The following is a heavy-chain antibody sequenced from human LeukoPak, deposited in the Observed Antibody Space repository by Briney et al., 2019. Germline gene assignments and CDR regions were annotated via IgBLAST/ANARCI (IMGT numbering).Heavy chain of an antibody. CDR2: ISGSGGST. J-gene: IGHJ4*02. CDR3: AKEEGRDTYFDY. CDR1: SFTFSSYV. V-gene: IGHV3-23*01. Sequence: GGSLRLSCGASSFTFSSYVMSWVRQAPGKGLEWVSAISGSGGSTYYADSVKGRFTISRDNSKNTLYLQMNSLRAEDTAVYYCAKEEGRDTYFDYWGQGTLVTVSS. D-gene: IGHD5-18*01.